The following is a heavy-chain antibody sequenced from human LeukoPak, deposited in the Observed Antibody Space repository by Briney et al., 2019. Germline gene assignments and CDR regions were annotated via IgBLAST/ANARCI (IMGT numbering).Heavy chain of an antibody. D-gene: IGHD2-2*01. J-gene: IGHJ5*02. V-gene: IGHV1-2*02. CDR3: ARGELAVPLSWFDP. CDR1: GYPFTDYY. CDR2: INPNSGGT. Sequence: ASVKVSCKASGYPFTDYYIHWVRQAPGQGLEWMGWINPNSGGTNYAQKFQGRVTMTRDTSISTAYMELSRLRSDDTAVYYCARGELAVPLSWFDPWGQGTLVTVSS.